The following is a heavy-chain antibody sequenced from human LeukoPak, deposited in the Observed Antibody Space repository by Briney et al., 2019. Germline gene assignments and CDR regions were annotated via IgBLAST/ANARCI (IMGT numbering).Heavy chain of an antibody. D-gene: IGHD3-3*02. V-gene: IGHV3-23*01. CDR3: AKIAGPFMGDGFDI. Sequence: PGGSLRLSCAASGFTFSSYAMTWVRQAPGKGLEWVSAISGSGGSTYYADSVKGRFTISRDSSKNTLSLQMNSLRADDTAVYYCAKIAGPFMGDGFDIWGQGTMVTVSS. CDR2: ISGSGGST. CDR1: GFTFSSYA. J-gene: IGHJ3*02.